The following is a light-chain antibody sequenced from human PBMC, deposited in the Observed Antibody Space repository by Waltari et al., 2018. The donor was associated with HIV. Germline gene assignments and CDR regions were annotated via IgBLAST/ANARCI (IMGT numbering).Light chain of an antibody. CDR3: QSSDNSEHMI. CDR1: TLSKQY. J-gene: IGLJ2*01. V-gene: IGLV3-25*03. Sequence: SSELTQPPLVSVSPGQTARISCSGHTLSKQYAYWYQQKPGQAPVVVIIKDTERPSGIPERFSGSSSGTTVTLTIRGVQAEDEADYYCQSSDNSEHMIFGGGTKLTVL. CDR2: KDT.